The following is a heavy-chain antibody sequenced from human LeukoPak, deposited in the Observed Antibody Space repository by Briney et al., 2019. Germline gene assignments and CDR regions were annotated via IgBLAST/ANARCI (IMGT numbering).Heavy chain of an antibody. J-gene: IGHJ5*02. CDR1: GFTFSSYG. Sequence: PGGSLRLSCAASGFTFSSYGMHWVRQAPGKGLEWVGFIRSKAYGGTTEYAASVKGRFTISRDDSKSIAYLQMNSLKTEDTAVYYCTRDVGTFDPWGQGTLVTVSS. CDR3: TRDVGTFDP. V-gene: IGHV3-49*04. CDR2: IRSKAYGGTT.